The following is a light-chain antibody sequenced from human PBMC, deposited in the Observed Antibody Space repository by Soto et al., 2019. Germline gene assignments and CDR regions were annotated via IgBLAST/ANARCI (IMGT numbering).Light chain of an antibody. J-gene: IGLJ1*01. V-gene: IGLV2-11*01. CDR1: SSDVGGYKY. CDR2: DVS. CDR3: CSYAGSYSYV. Sequence: QSALTQPPSASGSPGQSVTISCTGTSSDVGGYKYVSWYQHHPGKAPKVVIYDVSKRPSGVPDRFSGSKSGNTASLTISGLQAEDEADYYCCSYAGSYSYVFGTGTKLTVL.